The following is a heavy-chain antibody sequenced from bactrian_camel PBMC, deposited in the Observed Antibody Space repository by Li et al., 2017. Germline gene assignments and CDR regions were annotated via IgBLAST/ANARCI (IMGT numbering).Heavy chain of an antibody. CDR2: IDSTGPS. CDR1: GATSTHPY. V-gene: IGHV3S53*01. CDR3: AADFRTVVAGCTFYDYTY. Sequence: HVQLVESGGGSVQAGGSLRLSCVASGATSTHPYMAWFRRAPGKEREGVAHIDSTGPSVTADSVKGRFTISRDTAKNTMYPRMNSLTPDDSAMYYCAADFRTVVAGCTFYDYTYWGRGTQVTVS. D-gene: IGHD6*01. J-gene: IGHJ4*01.